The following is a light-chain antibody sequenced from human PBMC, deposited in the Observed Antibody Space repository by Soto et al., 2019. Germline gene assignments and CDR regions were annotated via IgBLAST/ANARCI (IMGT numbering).Light chain of an antibody. CDR1: SSDVGTYNF. J-gene: IGLJ1*01. Sequence: QSALTQPRSVSGSPGQSVTISCTGTSSDVGTYNFVSWYQQHPGKAPKFMIYDVTKRPSGVPDRFSGSKSGNTASPTISGLQAEDEADYYCCSYVGSYTSYVFGTGTKVTVL. CDR3: CSYVGSYTSYV. V-gene: IGLV2-11*01. CDR2: DVT.